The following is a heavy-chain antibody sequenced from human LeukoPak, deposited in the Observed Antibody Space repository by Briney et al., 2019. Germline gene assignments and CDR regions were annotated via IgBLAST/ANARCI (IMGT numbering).Heavy chain of an antibody. CDR2: ISYDGSNK. CDR3: ARGAGYSYGADY. V-gene: IGHV3-30*04. CDR1: GFTFSSYA. J-gene: IGHJ4*02. D-gene: IGHD5-18*01. Sequence: GGSLRLSCAASGFTFSSYAMHWVRQAPGKGLEWVAVISYDGSNKYYADSVKGRFTISRDSSKNTLYLQMNSLRAEDTAVYYCARGAGYSYGADYWGQGTLVTVSS.